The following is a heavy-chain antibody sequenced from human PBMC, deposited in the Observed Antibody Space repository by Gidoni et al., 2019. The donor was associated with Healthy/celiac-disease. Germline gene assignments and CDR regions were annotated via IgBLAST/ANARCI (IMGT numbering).Heavy chain of an antibody. CDR2: IKQDGSEK. CDR1: GFTVSSYW. D-gene: IGHD5-18*01. V-gene: IGHV3-7*03. Sequence: EVQLVESGGGLVQPGGSLRLSCAASGFTVSSYWMSWVRQAPGKGLEWGANIKQDGSEKYYVDSVKGRFTISRDNAKNSLYLQMNSLRAEDTAVYYCARVFPVDTAMAHDYWGQGTLVTVSS. J-gene: IGHJ4*02. CDR3: ARVFPVDTAMAHDY.